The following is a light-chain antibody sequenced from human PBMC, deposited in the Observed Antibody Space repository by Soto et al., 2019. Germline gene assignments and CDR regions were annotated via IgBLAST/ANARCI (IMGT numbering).Light chain of an antibody. J-gene: IGKJ1*01. V-gene: IGKV1-5*03. Sequence: DIQMTQSPSTLSASVGDRVTITCRASQSVSPWLAWYQQKPGKAPDLLIYKVSTLESGVPSRFSGSGSGTEFTLTISSLQPDDSATYFCQHYNSSSTFGHGTKVEIK. CDR2: KVS. CDR3: QHYNSSST. CDR1: QSVSPW.